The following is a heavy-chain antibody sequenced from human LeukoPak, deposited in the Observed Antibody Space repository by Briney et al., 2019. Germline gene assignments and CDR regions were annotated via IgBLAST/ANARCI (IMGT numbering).Heavy chain of an antibody. D-gene: IGHD4-17*01. CDR1: GFTFSSCW. Sequence: GGSLRLSCAASGFTFSSCWMSWVRQAPGKGLEWVASIKQDGSEKHHVDSVKGRFTISRDNAKNSQYLEMNSLRAEDTAVYYCAREGRTTVTIDYWGQGTLVTVSS. V-gene: IGHV3-7*03. CDR2: IKQDGSEK. J-gene: IGHJ4*02. CDR3: AREGRTTVTIDY.